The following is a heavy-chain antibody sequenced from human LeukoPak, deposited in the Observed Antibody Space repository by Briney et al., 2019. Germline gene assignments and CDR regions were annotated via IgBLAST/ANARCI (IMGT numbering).Heavy chain of an antibody. CDR2: TYTSGST. V-gene: IGHV4-61*02. CDR1: GGSITSGSYY. Sequence: SETLSLTCTVSGGSITSGSYYWSWIRQPAGKGLEWIGRTYTSGSTTYNPSFKSRVTISLDTSKNQFSLKLSSVTAADTAVYYCAREGASSAFYLDAFDIWGQGTMVTVSS. CDR3: AREGASSAFYLDAFDI. J-gene: IGHJ3*02. D-gene: IGHD3-22*01.